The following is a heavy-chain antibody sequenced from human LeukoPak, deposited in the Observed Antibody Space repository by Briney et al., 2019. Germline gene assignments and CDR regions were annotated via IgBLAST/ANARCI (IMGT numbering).Heavy chain of an antibody. Sequence: EASVEVSCTASGYTFTSYDINWVRQATGQGLEWMGWMNPNSGNTGYAQKFQGRVTMTRNTSISTAYMELSSLRSEDTAVYYCAREGQVHSYGFGYWGQGTLVTVSS. V-gene: IGHV1-8*01. CDR2: MNPNSGNT. CDR3: AREGQVHSYGFGY. D-gene: IGHD5-18*01. CDR1: GYTFTSYD. J-gene: IGHJ4*02.